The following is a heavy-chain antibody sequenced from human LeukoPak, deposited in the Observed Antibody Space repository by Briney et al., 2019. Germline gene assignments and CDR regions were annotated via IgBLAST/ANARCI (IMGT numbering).Heavy chain of an antibody. CDR1: GFTFSSYS. J-gene: IGHJ3*02. Sequence: PGGSLRLSCAASGFTFSSYSMNWVRQAPGEGLAWVANIKQDGSAKYYMDSVKGRFAISRDNAKNSLYLRMNSLGAEDTAVYYCARVNPLVAPGALDIWGQGTMVAVSS. D-gene: IGHD5-12*01. CDR3: ARVNPLVAPGALDI. V-gene: IGHV3-7*01. CDR2: IKQDGSAK.